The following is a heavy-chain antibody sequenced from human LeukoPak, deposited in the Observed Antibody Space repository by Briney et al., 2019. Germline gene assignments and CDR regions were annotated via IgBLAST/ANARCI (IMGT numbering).Heavy chain of an antibody. CDR3: AMRGNTWYDC. J-gene: IGHJ4*02. D-gene: IGHD6-13*01. CDR2: IYSGGST. Sequence: PGGSLRLSCVASGLSVSSNYMSWVRQAPGKGLEWVSVIYSGGSTYYADSVKGRLTISRDNSKNTVDLQMNSLRVEDTAVYYCAMRGNTWYDCWGQGTLVTVSS. CDR1: GLSVSSNY. V-gene: IGHV3-53*01.